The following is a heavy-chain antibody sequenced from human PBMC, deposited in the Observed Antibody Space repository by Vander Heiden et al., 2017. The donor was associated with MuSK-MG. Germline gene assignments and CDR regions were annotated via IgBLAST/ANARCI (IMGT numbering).Heavy chain of an antibody. Sequence: QVQLVQSGAAVKKPGASVKVSCKASGYTFTSYGISWVRQAPGQGLEWMGWISAYNGNTNYAQKLQGRVTMTTDTSTSTAYMELRSLRSDDTAVYYCARESRGIQLWGYFDYWGQGTLVTVSS. CDR1: GYTFTSYG. CDR3: ARESRGIQLWGYFDY. CDR2: ISAYNGNT. D-gene: IGHD5-18*01. J-gene: IGHJ4*02. V-gene: IGHV1-18*01.